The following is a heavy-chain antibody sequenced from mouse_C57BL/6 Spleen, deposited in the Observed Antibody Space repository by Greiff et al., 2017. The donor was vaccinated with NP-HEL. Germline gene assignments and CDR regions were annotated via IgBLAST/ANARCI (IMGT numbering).Heavy chain of an antibody. CDR3: ASYDYLDY. D-gene: IGHD2-3*01. V-gene: IGHV1-69*01. CDR1: GYTFTSYW. CDR2: LDPSDSYT. Sequence: QVQLQQPGAELVMPGASVKLSCKASGYTFTSYWMHWVKQRPGQGLAWIGELDPSDSYTNYNQKFKGKSTLTVDKSSSTAYMHLSSLTSEDSAVYYCASYDYLDYWGQGTTLTVSS. J-gene: IGHJ2*01.